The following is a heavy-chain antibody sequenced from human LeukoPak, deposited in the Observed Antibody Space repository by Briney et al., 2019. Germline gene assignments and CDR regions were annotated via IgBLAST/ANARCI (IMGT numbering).Heavy chain of an antibody. CDR2: IYYSGGT. CDR1: GGSISSSSYY. J-gene: IGHJ4*02. CDR3: FGGSGSYYLPPYRYFDY. V-gene: IGHV4-39*07. Sequence: NPSETLSLTCTVSGGSISSSSYYWGWIRQPPGKGLEWIGSIYYSGGTYYNPSLKSRVTISVDTSKNQFSLKLSSVTAADTAVYYCFGGSGSYYLPPYRYFDYWGQGTLVTVSS. D-gene: IGHD3-10*01.